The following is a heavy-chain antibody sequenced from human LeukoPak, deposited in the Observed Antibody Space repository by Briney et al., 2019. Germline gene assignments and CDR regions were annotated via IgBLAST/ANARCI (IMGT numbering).Heavy chain of an antibody. J-gene: IGHJ6*02. D-gene: IGHD1-26*01. V-gene: IGHV1-8*01. CDR2: MNPNSGNT. CDR3: ARGVYSGSYGYYYGMDV. Sequence: ASVKVSCKASGYTFTSYDINWVRQATGHGLEWMGWMNPNSGNTGYAQKFQGRVTMTRNTSISTAYMELSSLRSDDTAVYYCARGVYSGSYGYYYGMDVWGQGTTVTVSS. CDR1: GYTFTSYD.